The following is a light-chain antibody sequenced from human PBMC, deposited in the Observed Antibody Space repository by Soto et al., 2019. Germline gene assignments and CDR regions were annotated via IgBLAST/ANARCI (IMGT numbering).Light chain of an antibody. V-gene: IGLV2-14*01. CDR3: SSYTSSSTQV. Sequence: QSVLTQPASVSGSPGQSITISCTGTSSDVGGYDYVSWYQQHPGKAPKLMIYEVSNRPSGVSNRFSGSKSGNTASLTISGRQAEDEADYYCSSYTSSSTQVFGTGTKVT. CDR2: EVS. CDR1: SSDVGGYDY. J-gene: IGLJ1*01.